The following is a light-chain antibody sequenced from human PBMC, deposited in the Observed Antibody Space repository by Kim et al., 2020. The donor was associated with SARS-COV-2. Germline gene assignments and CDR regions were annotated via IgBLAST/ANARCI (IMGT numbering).Light chain of an antibody. CDR1: KLGDKY. J-gene: IGLJ2*01. CDR3: QAWDSSIVV. V-gene: IGLV3-1*01. CDR2: SDS. Sequence: SVSPRQTASITCSGDKLGDKYGCWYQQKPSQSPVMVIYSDSTRPSRLPERLSGSNSGNTTTLSISGTHAAEEADYVCQAWDSSIVVFGGGTQLTVL.